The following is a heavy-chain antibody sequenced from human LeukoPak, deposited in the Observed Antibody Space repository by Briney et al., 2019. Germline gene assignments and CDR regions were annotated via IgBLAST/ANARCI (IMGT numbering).Heavy chain of an antibody. V-gene: IGHV3-48*01. CDR2: ISSSSSTI. CDR3: APSSGSQQIDY. J-gene: IGHJ4*02. D-gene: IGHD6-19*01. Sequence: PGGSLRLSCAASGFTFSSYSMNWVRQAPGKGLEWVSYISSSSSTIYYADSVKGRFTISRDNAKNSLYLQMNNLRAEDTAVYYCAPSSGSQQIDYWGQGTLVTVSS. CDR1: GFTFSSYS.